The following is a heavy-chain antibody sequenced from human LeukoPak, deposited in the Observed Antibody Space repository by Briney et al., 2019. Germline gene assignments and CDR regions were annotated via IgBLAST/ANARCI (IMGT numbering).Heavy chain of an antibody. Sequence: KASETLSLTCAVYGGSFSGYYWSWIRQPPGKGLEWIGEINHSGSTNYNPSLKSRVTISVDTTKNQFSLKLSSVTAADTAVYYCARGVLRFLEWLARGRWFDPWGQGTLVTVSS. J-gene: IGHJ5*02. V-gene: IGHV4-34*01. CDR3: ARGVLRFLEWLARGRWFDP. CDR2: INHSGST. CDR1: GGSFSGYY. D-gene: IGHD3-3*01.